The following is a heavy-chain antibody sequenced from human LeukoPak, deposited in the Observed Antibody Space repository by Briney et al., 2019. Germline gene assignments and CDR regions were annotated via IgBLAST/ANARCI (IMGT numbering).Heavy chain of an antibody. CDR3: ARVRDYYDSSGYLDY. J-gene: IGHJ4*02. D-gene: IGHD3-22*01. V-gene: IGHV1-69*13. Sequence: GASVTVSCTASGGTFSSYAISWVRQAPGQGLEWMGGIIPIFGTANYAQKFQGRVTITADESTSTAYMELSSLRSEDTAVYYCARVRDYYDSSGYLDYWGQGTLVTVSS. CDR1: GGTFSSYA. CDR2: IIPIFGTA.